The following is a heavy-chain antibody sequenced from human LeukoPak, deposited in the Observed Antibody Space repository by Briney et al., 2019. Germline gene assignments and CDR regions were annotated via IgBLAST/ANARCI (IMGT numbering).Heavy chain of an antibody. CDR1: GYTFTGYY. Sequence: ASVKVSCKASGYTFTGYYMHWVRQAPGQGLEWMGWINPNTGGTNYAQKFQGRVTMTRDTSISTAYMELSRLRSDDTAVYYCAKVGITMVRGVIYWGQGTLVTVSS. CDR3: AKVGITMVRGVIY. D-gene: IGHD3-10*01. CDR2: INPNTGGT. J-gene: IGHJ4*02. V-gene: IGHV1-2*02.